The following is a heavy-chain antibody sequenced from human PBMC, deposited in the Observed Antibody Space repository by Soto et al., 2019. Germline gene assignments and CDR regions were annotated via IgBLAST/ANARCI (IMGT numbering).Heavy chain of an antibody. D-gene: IGHD1-26*01. J-gene: IGHJ4*02. Sequence: PGGSLRLSCAASGFTFSSYSMNWVRQAPGKGLEWVSYVSSSSSTIYYADSVQGRFTVSRDNAKSSLYPQMNSLRDDDTAVYYCARDLVIVGATNLLLTIDSWGQGTPVTVSS. V-gene: IGHV3-48*02. CDR1: GFTFSSYS. CDR2: VSSSSSTI. CDR3: ARDLVIVGATNLLLTIDS.